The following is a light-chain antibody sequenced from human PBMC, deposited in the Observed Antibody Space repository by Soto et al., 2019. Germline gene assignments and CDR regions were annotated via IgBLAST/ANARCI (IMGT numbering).Light chain of an antibody. J-gene: IGKJ5*01. CDR1: QSVSGD. Sequence: EIVLTQSPATLSFSPGEISSRCSRASQSVSGDLAWYHHKPGQAPRLLIYDASHRATGIPARFSGSGSGTHFTLTISRLEPGDFAVYYCQHFGGTTFTFGQGTRLE. CDR3: QHFGGTTFT. V-gene: IGKV3-11*01. CDR2: DAS.